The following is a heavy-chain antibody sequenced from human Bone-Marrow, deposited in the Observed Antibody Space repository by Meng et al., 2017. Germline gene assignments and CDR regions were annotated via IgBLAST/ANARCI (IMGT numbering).Heavy chain of an antibody. V-gene: IGHV3-11*01. J-gene: IGHJ4*02. D-gene: IGHD4-17*01. CDR2: ISSSGSTI. CDR3: ARVGGYGDYVFDY. CDR1: GFSVTTSY. Sequence: GESLKISCAASGFSVTTSYMSWVRQAPGKGLEWVSYISSSGSTIYYADSVKGRFTISRDNAKNSLYLQMNSLRAEDTAVYYCARVGGYGDYVFDYWGQGTLVTVSP.